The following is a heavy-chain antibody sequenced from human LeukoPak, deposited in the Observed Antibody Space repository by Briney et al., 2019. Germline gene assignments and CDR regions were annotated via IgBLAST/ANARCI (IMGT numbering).Heavy chain of an antibody. CDR3: ATVPAAIRTLNSY. CDR1: AGFVSNSNYY. Sequence: SETLSLTCTVSAGFVSNSNYYWGWIRQPPGKGLEWIGSIYYSGSTYYNPSLESRVTISVDTSKNQFSLKLSSVTAADTAVYYCATVPAAIRTLNSYWGQGTLVTVSS. D-gene: IGHD2-2*01. CDR2: IYYSGST. J-gene: IGHJ4*02. V-gene: IGHV4-39*01.